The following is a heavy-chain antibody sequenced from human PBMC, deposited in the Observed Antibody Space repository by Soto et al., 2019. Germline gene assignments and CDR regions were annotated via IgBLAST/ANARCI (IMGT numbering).Heavy chain of an antibody. CDR3: AGGVINNNYSSAYGYWFAD. CDR1: GYAFTSYG. D-gene: IGHD3-22*01. Sequence: ASVKVSGKSSGYAFTSYGISWVRQAPGQGLECMGWISAYNCNTNYAQKLQGRVTMTTDTSTRTAYMELKRLRSDDTAVYYCAGGVINNNYSSAYGYWFADWAQGTQVTASS. CDR2: ISAYNCNT. J-gene: IGHJ4*02. V-gene: IGHV1-18*04.